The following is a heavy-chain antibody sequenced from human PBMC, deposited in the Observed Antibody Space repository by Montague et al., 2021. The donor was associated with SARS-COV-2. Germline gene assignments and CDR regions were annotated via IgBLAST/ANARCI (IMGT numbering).Heavy chain of an antibody. V-gene: IGHV4-34*01. CDR3: ARRGYSYYYYGMDV. CDR1: GGSFSGYY. J-gene: IGHJ6*02. CDR2: INHSGST. Sequence: SETLSLTCAVYGGSFSGYYWSWIRQPPGKGLEWIGEINHSGSTNYNPSLKSRVTISVDTSKNQFSLKLSSVTAADTAVYYCARRGYSYYYYGMDVWGQGTTAPVSS. D-gene: IGHD5-24*01.